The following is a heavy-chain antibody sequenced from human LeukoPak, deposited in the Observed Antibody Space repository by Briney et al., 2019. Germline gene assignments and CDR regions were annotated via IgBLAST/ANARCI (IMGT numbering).Heavy chain of an antibody. J-gene: IGHJ4*02. D-gene: IGHD1/OR15-1a*01. Sequence: GGSLRLSCAASGFTFSKYAMTWVRQAPGKGLQWVSLISGSDGSTYYADSVKGRFTISRDNSKNTLYLQMKSLRVEDTAVYYCAKILSGIGEQRAAYFDYWGQGTLVTVSS. CDR1: GFTFSKYA. CDR2: ISGSDGST. V-gene: IGHV3-23*01. CDR3: AKILSGIGEQRAAYFDY.